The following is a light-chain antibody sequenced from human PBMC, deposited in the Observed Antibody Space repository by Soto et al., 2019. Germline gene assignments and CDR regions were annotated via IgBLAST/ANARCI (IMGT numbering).Light chain of an antibody. Sequence: EIVLPQTPGALSLSQGARATLSCRASQGVSSSYLAWYQQKPGQAPRLLIYGAASRPTGIPDRFSGSRSGTDVTLTGSTPDPEEFAVYYWQQYGSSPMYTCGQRTKLEIK. CDR2: GAA. CDR3: QQYGSSPMYT. V-gene: IGKV3-20*01. CDR1: QGVSSSY. J-gene: IGKJ2*01.